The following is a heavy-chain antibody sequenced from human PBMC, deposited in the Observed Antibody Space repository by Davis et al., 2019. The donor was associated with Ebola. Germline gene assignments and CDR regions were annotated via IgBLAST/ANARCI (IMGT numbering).Heavy chain of an antibody. Sequence: ASVQVSCKASVYTFTGYYMHWVRQAPGQGLEWLGWINPNSGGTNYAQKFQGWVTMTRDTSISTAYMELSRLSSDDTAVYYCARDPSGSYPYFDYWGQGTLVTVSS. CDR2: INPNSGGT. J-gene: IGHJ4*02. CDR1: VYTFTGYY. D-gene: IGHD1-26*01. V-gene: IGHV1-2*04. CDR3: ARDPSGSYPYFDY.